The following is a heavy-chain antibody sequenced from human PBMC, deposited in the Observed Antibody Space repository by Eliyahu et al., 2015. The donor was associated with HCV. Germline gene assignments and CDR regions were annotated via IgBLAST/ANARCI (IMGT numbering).Heavy chain of an antibody. V-gene: IGHV4-34*01. CDR1: XGSFSGYX. Sequence: QVQLQQWGAGLLKPSETLSLTCAXYXGSFSGYXWSWIRQPPGXGLEWIGEIXHXGSTNYNPSLKSRVTISVDTSKNQFSLKLSSVTAADTAVYYCASGEWHDFDYWGQGTLVTVSS. J-gene: IGHJ4*02. CDR3: ASGEWHDFDY. D-gene: IGHD3-3*01. CDR2: IXHXGST.